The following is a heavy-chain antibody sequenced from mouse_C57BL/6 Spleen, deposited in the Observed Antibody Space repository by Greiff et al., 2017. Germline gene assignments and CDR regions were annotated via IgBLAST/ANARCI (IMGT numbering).Heavy chain of an antibody. V-gene: IGHV1-82*01. CDR2: IYPGDGDT. Sequence: VKLMESGPELVKPGASVKISCKASGYAFSSSWMNWVKQRPGTGLEWIGRIYPGDGDTNYNGKFKGKATLTADKSSSTAYMQLSSLTSEDSAVYFCAREGAWDYDAMDYWGQGTSVTVSS. CDR1: GYAFSSSW. J-gene: IGHJ4*01. CDR3: AREGAWDYDAMDY.